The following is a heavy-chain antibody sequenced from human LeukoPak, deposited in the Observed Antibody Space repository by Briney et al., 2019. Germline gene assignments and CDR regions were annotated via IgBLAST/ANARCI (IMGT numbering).Heavy chain of an antibody. Sequence: PGGSLRHSCAASGFTVSSNYMSWVPQAPGEGLEWVSDISSGASTYSARSVEGRFTTSTDNSQKTLYLQINSLRAVATAVYYCARNGPATRITSRSMDVWGKGTTVTVSS. CDR3: ARNGPATRITSRSMDV. D-gene: IGHD3-16*01. CDR1: GFTVSSNY. V-gene: IGHV3-66*02. CDR2: ISSGAST. J-gene: IGHJ6*01.